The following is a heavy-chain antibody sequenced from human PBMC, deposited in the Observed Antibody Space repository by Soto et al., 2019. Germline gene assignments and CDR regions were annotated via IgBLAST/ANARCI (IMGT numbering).Heavy chain of an antibody. CDR1: GFTFSSYA. D-gene: IGHD1-26*01. CDR2: ISSNGGST. V-gene: IGHV3-64D*09. J-gene: IGHJ4*02. Sequence: VGSLRLSCSASGFTFSSYAMHWVRQAPGKGLEYVSAISSNGGSTYYADSVKGRFTISRDNSKNTLYLQMSSLRAEDTAVYYCVKEFIVGASQDDYWGQGTLVTVSS. CDR3: VKEFIVGASQDDY.